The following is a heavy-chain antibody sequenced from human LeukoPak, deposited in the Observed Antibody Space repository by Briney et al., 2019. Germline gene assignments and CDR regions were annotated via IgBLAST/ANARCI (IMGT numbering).Heavy chain of an antibody. CDR3: ARAGIYYYGSGSYTFDY. Sequence: PGGSLRLSCAASGFTFSSYWMSWGRQAPGKGLEWVANIKQDGSEKYYVDSVKGRCTISRDNAKNSLYLQMNSLRAEDTAVYYCARAGIYYYGSGSYTFDYWGQGTLVTVSS. D-gene: IGHD3-10*01. J-gene: IGHJ4*02. CDR1: GFTFSSYW. V-gene: IGHV3-7*01. CDR2: IKQDGSEK.